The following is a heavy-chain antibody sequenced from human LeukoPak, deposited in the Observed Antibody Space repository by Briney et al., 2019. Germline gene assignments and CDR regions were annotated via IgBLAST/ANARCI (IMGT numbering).Heavy chain of an antibody. V-gene: IGHV4-31*03. Sequence: SQTLSLTCTVSGGSISSGGYYWSWIRQHPGKGLEWIGYIYYSGSTYYNLSLKSRVTISVDTSKNQFSLKLSSVTAADTAVYYCARSSRANYYDSSGYYFDYWGQGTLVTVSS. CDR3: ARSSRANYYDSSGYYFDY. CDR2: IYYSGST. CDR1: GGSISSGGYY. J-gene: IGHJ4*02. D-gene: IGHD3-22*01.